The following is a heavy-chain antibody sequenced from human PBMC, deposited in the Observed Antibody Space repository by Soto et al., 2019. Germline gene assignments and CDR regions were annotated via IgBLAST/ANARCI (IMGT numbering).Heavy chain of an antibody. CDR3: SKSGTTWFAS. V-gene: IGHV1-18*01. CDR2: ISVFNGYA. CDR1: GYSFHNSG. Sequence: QVQLVQSGPELKKPGASVKVSCKTSGYSFHNSGISWVRQAPGQGLEWMGWISVFNGYAHYAQKFQGRVIMTADTLTSTAYMELRGLRSDDTAMYYCSKSGTTWFASWGQGPPVTVSS. J-gene: IGHJ5*01. D-gene: IGHD1-1*01.